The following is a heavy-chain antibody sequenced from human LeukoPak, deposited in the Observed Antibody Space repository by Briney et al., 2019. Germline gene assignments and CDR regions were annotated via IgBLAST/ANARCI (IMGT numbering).Heavy chain of an antibody. V-gene: IGHV1-18*04. CDR3: ARDLRTTVTTGY. Sequence: ASVKVSCKASGYTFTSYYMHWVRQAPGQGLEWMGWISAYNGNTDYAQKLQGRVTMTTDTSTSTAYMELRSLRSDDTAVYYCARDLRTTVTTGYWGQGTLVTVSS. J-gene: IGHJ4*02. CDR1: GYTFTSYY. D-gene: IGHD4-17*01. CDR2: ISAYNGNT.